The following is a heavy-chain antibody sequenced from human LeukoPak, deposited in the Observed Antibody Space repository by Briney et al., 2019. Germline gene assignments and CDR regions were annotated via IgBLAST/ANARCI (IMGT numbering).Heavy chain of an antibody. D-gene: IGHD2-15*01. Sequence: GGTLRLSCAASGFIFSSHGMNWVRQAPGKGLEWVSGISPSGDITYYADSVKGRFTISRDNPKNTLHLQMNSLRAEDTAVYYCATRGSYCSGGTCLDYWGQGTLVTVSS. J-gene: IGHJ4*02. CDR2: ISPSGDIT. CDR3: ATRGSYCSGGTCLDY. V-gene: IGHV3-23*01. CDR1: GFIFSSHG.